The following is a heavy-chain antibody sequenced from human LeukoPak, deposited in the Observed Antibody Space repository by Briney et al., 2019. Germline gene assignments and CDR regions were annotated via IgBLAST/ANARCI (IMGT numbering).Heavy chain of an antibody. V-gene: IGHV3-23*01. CDR3: ARANLLRYFDWLLYPLF. Sequence: GGSLRLSCAASGFTFSDYAMTWVRQAPGKGLEWVSSTAPVHYADSVKGRFTISRDDSKNTLYLQMNSLRAEDTAVYYCARANLLRYFDWLLYPLFWGQGTLVTVSS. J-gene: IGHJ4*02. D-gene: IGHD3-9*01. CDR2: TAPV. CDR1: GFTFSDYA.